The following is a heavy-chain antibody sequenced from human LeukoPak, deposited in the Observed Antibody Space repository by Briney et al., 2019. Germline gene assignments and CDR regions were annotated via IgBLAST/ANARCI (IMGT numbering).Heavy chain of an antibody. J-gene: IGHJ5*02. V-gene: IGHV3-20*04. CDR3: ARDGFPLAAPGANWFDP. CDR1: GFSFSTYG. Sequence: GGSLRLSCAVSGFSFSTYGMHWVRQAPGKGLEWVSGINWNAGSTGYGDSVKGRFTISRDNAKNSLYLQMNSLRVEDTALYYCARDGFPLAAPGANWFDPWGQGTLVTVSS. D-gene: IGHD6-6*01. CDR2: INWNAGST.